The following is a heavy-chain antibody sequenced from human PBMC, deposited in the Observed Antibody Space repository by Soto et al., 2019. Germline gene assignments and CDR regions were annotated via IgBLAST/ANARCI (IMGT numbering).Heavy chain of an antibody. J-gene: IGHJ4*02. V-gene: IGHV3-21*01. CDR1: GFTFSSYS. Sequence: GGSLRVSCAASGFTFSSYSMNWVRQAPGKGLEWVSSISSSSSYIYYADSVKGRFTISRDNAKNSLYLQMNSLRAEDTAVYYCARAPEEGSSYYWGQGTLVTVSS. D-gene: IGHD6-6*01. CDR2: ISSSSSYI. CDR3: ARAPEEGSSYY.